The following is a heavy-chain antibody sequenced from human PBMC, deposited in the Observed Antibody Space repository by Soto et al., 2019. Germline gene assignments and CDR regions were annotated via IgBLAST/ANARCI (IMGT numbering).Heavy chain of an antibody. Sequence: PSETLSLTCAVSGGSISSSNWWSWVRQPPGKGLEWIGEIYHSGSTNYNPSLKSRVTISVDKSKTQFSLKLSSVTAADTAVYYCARTLVVVPAAPDNWFDPWGQGTLVTVSS. CDR2: IYHSGST. V-gene: IGHV4-4*02. CDR3: ARTLVVVPAAPDNWFDP. D-gene: IGHD2-2*01. CDR1: GGSISSSNW. J-gene: IGHJ5*02.